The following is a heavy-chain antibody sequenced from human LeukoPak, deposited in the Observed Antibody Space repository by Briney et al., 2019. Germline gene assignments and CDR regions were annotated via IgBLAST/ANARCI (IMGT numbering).Heavy chain of an antibody. D-gene: IGHD6-13*01. V-gene: IGHV4-59*08. CDR1: GGSISSYY. CDR2: IYYSGST. CDR3: ATLSLIAAAGT. Sequence: PETLSLTCTVPGGSISSYYWSWIRQPPGKGLEWIGYIYYSGSTNYNPSLKSRVTISVDTSKNQFSLKLSSVTAADTAVYYCATLSLIAAAGTWGQGTLVTVSS. J-gene: IGHJ4*02.